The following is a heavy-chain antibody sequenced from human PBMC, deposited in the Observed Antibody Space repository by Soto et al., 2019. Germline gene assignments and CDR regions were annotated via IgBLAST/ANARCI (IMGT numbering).Heavy chain of an antibody. CDR3: ARDRGGDYVRAFDI. CDR2: IWYDGSNK. D-gene: IGHD4-17*01. J-gene: IGHJ3*02. Sequence: QVQLVESGGGVVQPGRSLRLSCAASGFTFSSYGMHWVRQAPGKGLEWVAVIWYDGSNKYYADSVKGRFTISRDNSKNTLYLQMNSLRAEDTAVYYCARDRGGDYVRAFDIWGQGTMVTVSS. V-gene: IGHV3-33*01. CDR1: GFTFSSYG.